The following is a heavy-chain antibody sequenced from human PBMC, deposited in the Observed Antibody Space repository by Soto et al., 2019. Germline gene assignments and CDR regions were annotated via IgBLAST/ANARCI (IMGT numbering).Heavy chain of an antibody. CDR2: ISYDGSNK. J-gene: IGHJ4*02. V-gene: IGHV3-30*18. Sequence: PGGSLRLSCAASGFTFSSYGMHWVRQAPGKGLEGVAVISYDGSNKYYADSVKGRFTISRDNSKNTLYLQMNSLRAEDTAVYYCAKDRYGSGSYYNFFDYWGKGTLVPVSS. CDR3: AKDRYGSGSYYNFFDY. D-gene: IGHD3-10*01. CDR1: GFTFSSYG.